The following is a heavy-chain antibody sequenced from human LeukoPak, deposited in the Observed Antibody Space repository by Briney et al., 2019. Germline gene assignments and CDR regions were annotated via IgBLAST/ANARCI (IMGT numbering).Heavy chain of an antibody. CDR2: MNHNSGNT. J-gene: IGHJ3*02. CDR3: ARVGGSYGSMDAFDI. V-gene: IGHV1-8*03. D-gene: IGHD1-26*01. Sequence: ASVKLSCKASGYTFTSYDINWVRQATGQGLEWMGGMNHNSGNTGYAQKFQGRVTITRNTSISTAYMELSSLRSEDTAVYYCARVGGSYGSMDAFDIWGQGTMVTVSS. CDR1: GYTFTSYD.